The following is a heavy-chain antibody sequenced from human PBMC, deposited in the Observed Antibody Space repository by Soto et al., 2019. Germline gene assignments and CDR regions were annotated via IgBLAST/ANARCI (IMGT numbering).Heavy chain of an antibody. CDR3: AYLPCSGGSCYWFSFSGMDV. CDR1: GFSLSTSGVG. J-gene: IGHJ6*02. CDR2: SYWDADK. D-gene: IGHD2-15*01. Sequence: QITLKESGPTLVKPTQTLTLTCTFSGFSLSTSGVGVAWFRQPPGEALEWLALSYWDADKRYRPSLENRLTITKDTSKNQVVLTTTNMDSVDTATYYCAYLPCSGGSCYWFSFSGMDVWGQGTTVTVSS. V-gene: IGHV2-5*02.